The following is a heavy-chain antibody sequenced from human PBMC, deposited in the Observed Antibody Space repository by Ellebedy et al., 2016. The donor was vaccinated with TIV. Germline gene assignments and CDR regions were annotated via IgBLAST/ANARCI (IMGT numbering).Heavy chain of an antibody. CDR3: ARLPYVSGSFGWFNP. D-gene: IGHD3-10*01. V-gene: IGHV4-31*03. Sequence: SETLSLXXTVSGASINSGGFYWSWIRQYPVKGLEWIGYIDSSGVTNSNPSLRSRFSISIDTSRNQFSFQLTSVTAADTAVYYCARLPYVSGSFGWFNPWGQGTLVTVSS. J-gene: IGHJ5*02. CDR2: IDSSGVT. CDR1: GASINSGGFY.